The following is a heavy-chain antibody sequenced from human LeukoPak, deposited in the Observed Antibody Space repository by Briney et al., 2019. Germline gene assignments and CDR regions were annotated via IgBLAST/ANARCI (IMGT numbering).Heavy chain of an antibody. CDR3: ARDLSSRDAY. CDR1: GFAVSTSW. Sequence: GSLRLSCAASGFAVSTSWMGWVRQAPRKGLEWVASLQDDGSHQYYVDSAKGRFTISRENAKNSLFLQMSSLRVEDTAVYYCARDLSSRDAYWGQGTPVTVSS. V-gene: IGHV3-7*03. J-gene: IGHJ4*02. D-gene: IGHD6-13*01. CDR2: LQDDGSHQ.